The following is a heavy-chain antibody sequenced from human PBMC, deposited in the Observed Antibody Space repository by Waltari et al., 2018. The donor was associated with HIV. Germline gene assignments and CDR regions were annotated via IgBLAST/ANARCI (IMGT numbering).Heavy chain of an antibody. CDR3: ARGPMYKWFDP. D-gene: IGHD3-10*02. Sequence: EVQLVESGGELVQPGRSLRLPWAASGFRFDDYAMHWVRQAPGKGLEWVSGISWRSGNIAYADSVRGRFTISRDNAKNSLYLRMNSLRPDDTGFYYCARGPMYKWFDPWGQGTLVTVSS. CDR1: GFRFDDYA. V-gene: IGHV3-9*01. CDR2: ISWRSGNI. J-gene: IGHJ5*02.